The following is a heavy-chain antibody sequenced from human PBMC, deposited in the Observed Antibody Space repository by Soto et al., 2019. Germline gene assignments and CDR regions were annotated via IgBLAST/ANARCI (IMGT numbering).Heavy chain of an antibody. Sequence: EVHLVQSGGGLVQPGGSLRLSCTASGFTFSSYWMSWVRQAQGKGLEWVANIHQDGSDKYYVDSVKGRFTISRDNAKNSLYLQMNSLRAEDTAVYYCAREDSGDFHYWGQGALVIVSS. D-gene: IGHD2-15*01. CDR1: GFTFSSYW. CDR2: IHQDGSDK. CDR3: AREDSGDFHY. J-gene: IGHJ4*02. V-gene: IGHV3-7*01.